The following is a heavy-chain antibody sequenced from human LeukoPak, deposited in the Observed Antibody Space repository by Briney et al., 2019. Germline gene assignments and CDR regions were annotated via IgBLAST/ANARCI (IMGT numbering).Heavy chain of an antibody. CDR3: ASREMATVRYYFDY. J-gene: IGHJ4*02. CDR1: GYSISSGYY. V-gene: IGHV4-38-2*02. D-gene: IGHD5-24*01. CDR2: IYHSGNT. Sequence: SETLSLTCTVSGYSISSGYYWGWIRQPPGRGLEWIGSIYHSGNTYYNPSLKSRVTISVDTSKNQFSLKLNSVTAADTAVYYCASREMATVRYYFDYWGQGTLITVSS.